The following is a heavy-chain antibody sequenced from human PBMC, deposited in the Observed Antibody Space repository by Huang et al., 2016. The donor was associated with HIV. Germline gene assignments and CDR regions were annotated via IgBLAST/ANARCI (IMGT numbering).Heavy chain of an antibody. CDR3: ASSRWILGPYFDC. CDR2: INHSVST. D-gene: IGHD5-18*01. J-gene: IGHJ4*02. V-gene: IGHV4-34*01. CDR1: GGSFSDYY. Sequence: QVQLQQWGAGLLKPSETLSLTCAVYGGSFSDYYWSWIRQPPGKGLEWIGEINHSVSTNDSPALKSRVTIAVNTSKNQFSLKLSSVTAADTTVYYCASSRWILGPYFDCWGQGTLVTVSS.